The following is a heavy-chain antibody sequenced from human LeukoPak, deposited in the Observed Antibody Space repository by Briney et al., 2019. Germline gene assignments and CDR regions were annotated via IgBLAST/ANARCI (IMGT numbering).Heavy chain of an antibody. J-gene: IGHJ6*02. CDR1: GFTFSSYG. CDR2: ISYDGSNK. D-gene: IGHD3-10*02. V-gene: IGHV3-30*18. Sequence: PGWSLTLSCPASGFTFSSYGMHWARQAPGKGLEWVAVISYDGSNKYYADSVKGRFTISRDNSKNTLYLQMNSLRAEDTAVYYCAKDLHYYVAMDVWGQGTTVTVSS. CDR3: AKDLHYYVAMDV.